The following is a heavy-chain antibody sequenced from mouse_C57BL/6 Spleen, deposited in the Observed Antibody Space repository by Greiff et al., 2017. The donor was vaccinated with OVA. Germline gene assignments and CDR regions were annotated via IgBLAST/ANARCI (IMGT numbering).Heavy chain of an antibody. CDR1: GYAFTNYL. J-gene: IGHJ2*01. Sequence: QVQLQQSGAELVRPGTSVKVSCKASGYAFTNYLIEWVKQRPGQGLEWIGVINPGSGGTNYNEKFKGKATLTADKSSSTAYMQLSSLTSEDSAVYFCARWGGPRDYWGQGTTLTVSS. V-gene: IGHV1-54*01. CDR2: INPGSGGT. CDR3: ARWGGPRDY.